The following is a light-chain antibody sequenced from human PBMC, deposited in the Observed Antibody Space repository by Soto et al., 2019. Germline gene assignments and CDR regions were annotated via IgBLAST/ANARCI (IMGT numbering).Light chain of an antibody. CDR1: SSNIGAGYD. CDR2: GSS. CDR3: QSYDNNLSGGV. J-gene: IGLJ3*02. Sequence: QSVLTQPPSVSWAPGQRVTISCTGSSSNIGAGYDVHWYQRLPGRAPKLLIYGSSNRPSGVPDRISGSKSGTSASLAITGLQAEDEADYYCQSYDNNLSGGVFGGGTKLTVL. V-gene: IGLV1-40*01.